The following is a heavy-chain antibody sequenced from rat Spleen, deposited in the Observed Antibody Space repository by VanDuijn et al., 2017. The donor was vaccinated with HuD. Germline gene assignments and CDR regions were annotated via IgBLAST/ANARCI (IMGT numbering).Heavy chain of an antibody. V-gene: IGHV5-22*01. J-gene: IGHJ2*01. Sequence: EMQLVESGGGLVQPGGSMKLSCAASGFTFSDYAMAWVRQAPKKGLEWVASITNTGGSIYYPDSVKGRFTISRDNAQNTLYLQMNSLRSEDTATYYCTRGGLYYFDYWGQGVMVTVSS. D-gene: IGHD3-1*01. CDR2: ITNTGGSI. CDR1: GFTFSDYA. CDR3: TRGGLYYFDY.